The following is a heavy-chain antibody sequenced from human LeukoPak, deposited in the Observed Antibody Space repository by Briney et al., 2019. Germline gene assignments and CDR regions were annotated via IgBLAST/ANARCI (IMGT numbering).Heavy chain of an antibody. CDR1: GFIFNNYW. CDR3: ARLPGSDHYFDY. J-gene: IGHJ4*02. Sequence: GGSLRLSCAASGFIFNNYWISWVRQAPGEGLEWVANIKQDGSEKYYVDSVKGRFTISRDNAKNSLYLQMNSLRAEDTAVYYCARLPGSDHYFDYWGQGTLVTVSS. CDR2: IKQDGSEK. D-gene: IGHD1-14*01. V-gene: IGHV3-7*01.